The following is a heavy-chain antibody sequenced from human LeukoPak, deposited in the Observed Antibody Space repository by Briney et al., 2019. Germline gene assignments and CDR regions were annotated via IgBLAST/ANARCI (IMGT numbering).Heavy chain of an antibody. CDR3: ARDGYYDSMDY. CDR1: GGSISSSSYY. D-gene: IGHD3-22*01. J-gene: IGHJ4*02. CDR2: IYYSGST. V-gene: IGHV4-39*07. Sequence: SETLSLTCTVSGGSISSSSYYWGWIRQPPGKGLEWIGSIYYSGSTNYNPSLKSRVTISVDTSKNQFSLKLSSVTAADTAVYYCARDGYYDSMDYWGQGTLVTVSS.